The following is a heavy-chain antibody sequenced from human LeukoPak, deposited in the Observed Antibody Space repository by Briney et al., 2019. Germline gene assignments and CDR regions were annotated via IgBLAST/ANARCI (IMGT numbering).Heavy chain of an antibody. V-gene: IGHV4-34*01. CDR3: ATRRRLLWFGELFAPFDY. CDR2: INHSGST. CDR1: GGSFSGYY. Sequence: KASETLSLTCAVYGGSFSGYYWSWIRQPPGKGLEWIGEINHSGSTNYNPSLKSRVTISVDTSKNQFSLKLSSVTAADTAVYYCATRRRLLWFGELFAPFDYWGQGTLVTVSS. J-gene: IGHJ4*02. D-gene: IGHD3-10*01.